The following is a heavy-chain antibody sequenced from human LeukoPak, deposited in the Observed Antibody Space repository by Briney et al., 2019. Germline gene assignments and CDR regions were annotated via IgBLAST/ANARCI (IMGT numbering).Heavy chain of an antibody. CDR2: IYYSGST. CDR3: ARVTSSYYYYMDV. J-gene: IGHJ6*03. Sequence: SETLSLTCTVSGGSISSYYWSWIRQPPGKGLEWIGYIYYSGSTNYNPSLKSRVTISVDTSKNQFSLKLSSVTAADTAVYYCARVTSSYYYYMDVWGKGTTVTVSS. D-gene: IGHD2-21*02. CDR1: GGSISSYY. V-gene: IGHV4-59*01.